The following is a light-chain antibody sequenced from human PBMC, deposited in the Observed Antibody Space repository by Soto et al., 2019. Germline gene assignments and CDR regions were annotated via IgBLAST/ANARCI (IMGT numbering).Light chain of an antibody. V-gene: IGKV1-5*03. CDR3: QQGGT. CDR2: RAS. Sequence: DIQMTQFPSTLSASVGDRVTITCRASQTINTWLAWYQQKPGKAPNLLIYRASSLESGVPSRFSGSEAGTEFTLTINNLQPDDFATYSFQQGGTFGQGTKGESK. J-gene: IGKJ1*01. CDR1: QTINTW.